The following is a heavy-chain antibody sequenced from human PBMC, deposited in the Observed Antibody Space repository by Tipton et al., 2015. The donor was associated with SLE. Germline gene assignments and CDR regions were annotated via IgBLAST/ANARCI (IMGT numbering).Heavy chain of an antibody. V-gene: IGHV4-39*07. J-gene: IGHJ6*02. CDR3: ARAVGARGYYGLDV. D-gene: IGHD1-26*01. Sequence: LSLTCTVSGGSISSSSYYWGWIRQPPGKGLEWIGSVYYSGSTYYKPSLKSRVTISVDTSRNQFSLKMTSVTAADTAVYSCARAVGARGYYGLDVWGQGTTVTVSS. CDR1: GGSISSSSYY. CDR2: VYYSGST.